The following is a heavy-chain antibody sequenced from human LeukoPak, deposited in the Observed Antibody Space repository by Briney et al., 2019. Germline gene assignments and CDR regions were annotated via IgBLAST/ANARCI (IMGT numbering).Heavy chain of an antibody. CDR1: GFSLSTSGMC. CDR2: IDWDDDK. CDR3: ARSANQVAGTFPFDY. D-gene: IGHD6-19*01. V-gene: IGHV2-70*11. J-gene: IGHJ4*02. Sequence: ESGPTLVNPTQTLTLTCTFSGFSLSTSGMCVSWIRQPPGKALEWLARIDWDDDKYYSTSLKTRLTISKDTSKNQVVLTMTNMDPVDTATYYCARSANQVAGTFPFDYWGQGTLVTVSS.